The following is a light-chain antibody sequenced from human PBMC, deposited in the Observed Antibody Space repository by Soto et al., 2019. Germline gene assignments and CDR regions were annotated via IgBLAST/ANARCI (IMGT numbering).Light chain of an antibody. CDR2: EVS. V-gene: IGLV2-18*02. Sequence: QSALTQPPSVSGSPGQSVTISCTGTSSDVGSYNRVSWYQQPPGTAPKLMIYEVSNRPSGVTDRFSGSKSGNTASLTISGLQAEDEADYYCSSYTSSSTFAFGGGTKLTVL. CDR1: SSDVGSYNR. CDR3: SSYTSSSTFA. J-gene: IGLJ2*01.